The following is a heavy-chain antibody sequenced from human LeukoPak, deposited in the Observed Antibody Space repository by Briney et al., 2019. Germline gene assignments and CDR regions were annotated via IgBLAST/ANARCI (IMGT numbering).Heavy chain of an antibody. Sequence: GGSLRLSCAASGFTFSSYAMNWLRQAPGKGLEWVSAITGGGSTFYADSVKGRVTISRDNSKNTLYLQMNSLRAEDTAVYYCAKRHYDSSGLDYWGQGTLVTVSS. CDR2: ITGGGST. CDR3: AKRHYDSSGLDY. CDR1: GFTFSSYA. D-gene: IGHD3-22*01. J-gene: IGHJ4*02. V-gene: IGHV3-23*01.